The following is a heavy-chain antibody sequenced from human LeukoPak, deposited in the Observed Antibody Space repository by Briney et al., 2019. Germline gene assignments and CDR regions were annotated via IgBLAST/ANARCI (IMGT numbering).Heavy chain of an antibody. J-gene: IGHJ4*02. V-gene: IGHV1-24*01. Sequence: ASVKVSCKVSGYTLTELSMHWVRQAPGKGLELIGRSDPEDGETIYAQKFQGRVTMTADTSTDTVYMGLSSLRSEDTAVYYCATEGKMVRGIYTDYWGQGTLVTVSS. CDR1: GYTLTELS. CDR3: ATEGKMVRGIYTDY. CDR2: SDPEDGET. D-gene: IGHD3-10*01.